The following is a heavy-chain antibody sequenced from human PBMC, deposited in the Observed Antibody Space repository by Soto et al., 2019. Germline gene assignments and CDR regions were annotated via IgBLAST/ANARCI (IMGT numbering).Heavy chain of an antibody. J-gene: IGHJ4*02. D-gene: IGHD2-21*01. CDR2: INHSGST. V-gene: IGHV4-30-2*01. Sequence: PSETLSLTSAASGDSISSGGYSWRSIRQPYRKGLAWIGYINHSGSTYYNPSLKSRVSLSVDKSNNQFSLKLTSVTAADTAVYYCATVPPRIVVVLAEFPTWGQGTLVTVSS. CDR1: GDSISSGGYS. CDR3: ATVPPRIVVVLAEFPT.